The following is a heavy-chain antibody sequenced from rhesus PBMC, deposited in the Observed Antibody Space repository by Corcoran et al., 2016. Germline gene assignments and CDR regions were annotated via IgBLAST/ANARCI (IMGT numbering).Heavy chain of an antibody. V-gene: IGHV3S25*01. CDR1: GFTFSSYW. D-gene: IGHD5-42*01. CDR3: AKARGYSGYSSFDY. Sequence: EVQLVESGGGLAKPGGSLRLSCAASGFTFSSYWMNWVRQAPGRWLEWVSAINSGGGSTYYPASVQGRFTISRDNSKNTLSLQMNSLRAEDTAVYYCAKARGYSGYSSFDYWGQGVLVTVSS. CDR2: INSGGGST. J-gene: IGHJ4*01.